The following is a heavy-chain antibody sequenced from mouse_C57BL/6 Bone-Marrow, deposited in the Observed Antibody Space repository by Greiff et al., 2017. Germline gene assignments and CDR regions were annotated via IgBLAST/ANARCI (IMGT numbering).Heavy chain of an antibody. CDR1: GYTFTSYW. D-gene: IGHD1-1*01. Sequence: QVQLQQPGAELVRPGSSVKLSCKASGYTFTSYWMHWVKQRPIQGLEWIGNIDPSDSETHYNQKFKDKATLTVDKSSSTAYMQLSSLTSEDSAVYYGARTTVVATGDYAMDYWGQGTSVTVSS. V-gene: IGHV1-52*01. CDR3: ARTTVVATGDYAMDY. CDR2: IDPSDSET. J-gene: IGHJ4*01.